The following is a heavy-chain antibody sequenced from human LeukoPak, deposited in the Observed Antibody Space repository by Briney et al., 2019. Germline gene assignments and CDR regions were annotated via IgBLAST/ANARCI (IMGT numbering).Heavy chain of an antibody. V-gene: IGHV3-49*04. CDR3: SRDQYRYNYGSGSSGLFDY. CDR1: GFTFCAYA. D-gene: IGHD3-10*01. Sequence: GGSLRLSCTASGFTFCAYAMSWVRQAPGKGLEWVGCIRSNTFGGTGEYAASVKGRFTISRDDSKSIAYLQMNSLKTEDTAVYYCSRDQYRYNYGSGSSGLFDYWGQGTLVTVSS. CDR2: IRSNTFGGTG. J-gene: IGHJ4*02.